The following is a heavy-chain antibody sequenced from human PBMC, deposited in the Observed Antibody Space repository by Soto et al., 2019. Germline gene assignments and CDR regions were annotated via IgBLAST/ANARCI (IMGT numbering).Heavy chain of an antibody. CDR2: ISAYNGNT. Sequence: ASVNVSCKASGYTFTIYGISWVLQAPGQGLEWMGWISAYNGNTNYAQKLQGRVTMTTDTSTSTAYMELRSLRSDDTAVYYCARDLRDIGNLLDPSGQGTLVTVSS. V-gene: IGHV1-18*01. J-gene: IGHJ5*02. CDR1: GYTFTIYG. D-gene: IGHD2-15*01. CDR3: ARDLRDIGNLLDP.